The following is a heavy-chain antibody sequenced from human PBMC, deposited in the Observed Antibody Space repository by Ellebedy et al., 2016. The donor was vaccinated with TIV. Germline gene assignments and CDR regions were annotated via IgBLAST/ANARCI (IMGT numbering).Heavy chain of an antibody. CDR2: LSSDGNSE. Sequence: PGGSLRLSCAASGFTFSGFGMHWVRQAPGKGLEWVAVLSSDGNSEHYADSVKGRFTISRDNSKNTLYLQMNNLRAEDTAVYYCAKTVTAYYYYYGMDVWGQGTTVIVSS. CDR3: AKTVTAYYYYYGMDV. CDR1: GFTFSGFG. D-gene: IGHD2-21*02. J-gene: IGHJ6*02. V-gene: IGHV3-30*18.